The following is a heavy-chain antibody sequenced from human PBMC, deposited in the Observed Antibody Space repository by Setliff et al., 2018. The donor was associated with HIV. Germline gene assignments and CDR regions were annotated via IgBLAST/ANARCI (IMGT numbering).Heavy chain of an antibody. Sequence: GESLKISCAASGFTLIDHWMHWVRQVPGKGLVWVSRINNDGSITNYADFVKGRFTVSRDSAKNTLYLQMNSLRVEDTAVYYCVKWNYPNSWGQGTLVTVSS. CDR1: GFTLIDHW. D-gene: IGHD1-7*01. V-gene: IGHV3-74*01. CDR2: INNDGSIT. CDR3: VKWNYPNS. J-gene: IGHJ4*02.